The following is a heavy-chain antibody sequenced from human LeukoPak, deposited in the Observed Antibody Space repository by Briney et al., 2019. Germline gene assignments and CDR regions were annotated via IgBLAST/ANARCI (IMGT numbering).Heavy chain of an antibody. CDR2: ISAYNGNT. CDR1: GGTFSSYA. CDR3: ARAAHCSGGSCYMAPFDY. Sequence: ASVKVSCKASGGTFSSYAISWVRQAPGQGLEWMGWISAYNGNTNYAQKLQGRVTMTTDTSTSTAYMELRSLRSDDTAVYYCARAAHCSGGSCYMAPFDYWGQGTLVTVSS. J-gene: IGHJ4*02. V-gene: IGHV1-18*01. D-gene: IGHD2-15*01.